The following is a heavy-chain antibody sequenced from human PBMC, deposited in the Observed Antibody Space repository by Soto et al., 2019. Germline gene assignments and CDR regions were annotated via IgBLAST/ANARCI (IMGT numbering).Heavy chain of an antibody. CDR2: INPGGGST. V-gene: IGHV1-46*01. Sequence: GASVKVSCKASGYTFTSYYMHWVRQAPGQGLEWMGIINPGGGSTSYAQKVQGRVTMTRDTSTSTVYMELSSLRSEATAVYYCARDLLSGYYDSSASDFDYWGQETLVTVSS. CDR3: ARDLLSGYYDSSASDFDY. D-gene: IGHD3-22*01. J-gene: IGHJ4*02. CDR1: GYTFTSYY.